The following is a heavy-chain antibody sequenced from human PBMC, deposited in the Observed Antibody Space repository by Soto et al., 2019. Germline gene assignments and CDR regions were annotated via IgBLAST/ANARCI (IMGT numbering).Heavy chain of an antibody. V-gene: IGHV4-61*01. J-gene: IGHJ5*02. CDR1: GGSVSSGSYY. CDR3: ARDRDRFDP. CDR2: IYYSGST. Sequence: QVQLQESGPGLVKPSETLSLTCTVSGGSVSSGSYYWSWIRQPPGKGLEWIGYIYYSGSTNYNPSLKRRVTTSVDTSKNQFSLKLSSVTAADTAVYYCARDRDRFDPWGQGTLVTVSS.